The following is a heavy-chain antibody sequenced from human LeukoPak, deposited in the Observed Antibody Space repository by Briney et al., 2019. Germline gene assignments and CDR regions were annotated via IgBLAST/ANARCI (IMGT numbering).Heavy chain of an antibody. D-gene: IGHD3-10*01. CDR2: IYSGGST. Sequence: GGSLRLSCAASGFTVSSNYMSWVRQAPGKGLEWVSVIYSGGSTYYADSVKGRFTISRDNSKNTLYLQMNSLRAEDTAVYYCGKVVSDTWSGAAIGYWGQGTLVTVSS. CDR3: GKVVSDTWSGAAIGY. J-gene: IGHJ4*02. V-gene: IGHV3-53*01. CDR1: GFTVSSNY.